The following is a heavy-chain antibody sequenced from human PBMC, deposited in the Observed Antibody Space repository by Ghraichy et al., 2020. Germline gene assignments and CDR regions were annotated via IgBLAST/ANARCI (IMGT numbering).Heavy chain of an antibody. J-gene: IGHJ6*02. CDR1: GFTFSSYE. CDR2: ISGSGTTI. V-gene: IGHV3-48*03. D-gene: IGHD2-21*01. Sequence: LSLTCAASGFTFSSYEMTWVRQAPGKGLDWISYISGSGTTIYYADSVKGRFTISRDDAKNSLYLQMNSLRAEDTAVYYCASSRLEVIPYQYYYGMDVWGQGTTVTVSS. CDR3: ASSRLEVIPYQYYYGMDV.